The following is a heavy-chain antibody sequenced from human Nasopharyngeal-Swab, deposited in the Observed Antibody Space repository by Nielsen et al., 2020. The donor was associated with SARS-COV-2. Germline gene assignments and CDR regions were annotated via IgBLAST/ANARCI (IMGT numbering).Heavy chain of an antibody. CDR1: GFTSSSFG. Sequence: SLEISCAASGFTSSSFGMHWVRQAPGKGLEWVAFIAHDASNEYYGDSVKGRFSISRDSSKNTLYLQMDSLRGEDTAVYYCARDAPADCGAFYWGRGTLVTVSS. J-gene: IGHJ4*02. CDR2: IAHDASNE. D-gene: IGHD4-17*01. CDR3: ARDAPADCGAFY. V-gene: IGHV3-30*03.